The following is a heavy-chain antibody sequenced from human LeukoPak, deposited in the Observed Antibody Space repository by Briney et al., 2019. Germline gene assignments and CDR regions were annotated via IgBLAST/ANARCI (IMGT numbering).Heavy chain of an antibody. D-gene: IGHD4-17*01. Sequence: ASVKVSCKAPGHTFTSDDINWVRQATGQGLEWMGWMNPNSGHTGYAQKFQGRVTMTRSTSISTAYMELSSLRSEDTAVYYCARVYGDSLGMDVWGQGTTVIVSS. J-gene: IGHJ6*01. V-gene: IGHV1-8*01. CDR3: ARVYGDSLGMDV. CDR1: GHTFTSDD. CDR2: MNPNSGHT.